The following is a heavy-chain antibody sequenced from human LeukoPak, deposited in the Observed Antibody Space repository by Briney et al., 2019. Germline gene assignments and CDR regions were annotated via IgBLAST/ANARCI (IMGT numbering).Heavy chain of an antibody. CDR2: INYSGNT. V-gene: IGHV4-59*11. CDR1: GASITRRY. CDR3: GRGGGGSYLEYSFDY. Sequence: KPSETLSLTCTVSGASITRRYWSWIRQPPGKGLEWIGYINYSGNTNYNPSLKSRVTISVHTSKNQFSLKLSSVTAADTAVYYCGRGGGGSYLEYSFDYWGQGTLVTVSS. D-gene: IGHD3-10*01. J-gene: IGHJ4*02.